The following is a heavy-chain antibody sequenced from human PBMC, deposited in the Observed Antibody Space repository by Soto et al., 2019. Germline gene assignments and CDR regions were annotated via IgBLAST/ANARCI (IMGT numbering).Heavy chain of an antibody. CDR1: GYTFTSYG. J-gene: IGHJ5*02. D-gene: IGHD6-19*01. Sequence: ASVKVSCKASGYTFTSYGISWVRQAPGQGLEWMGWISAYNGNTNYAQKLQGRVTMTTDTSTSTAYMELRSLRSDDTAVYYCARDDTGWLVSSGPARDDWFDPWGQGTLVTVSS. CDR2: ISAYNGNT. CDR3: ARDDTGWLVSSGPARDDWFDP. V-gene: IGHV1-18*04.